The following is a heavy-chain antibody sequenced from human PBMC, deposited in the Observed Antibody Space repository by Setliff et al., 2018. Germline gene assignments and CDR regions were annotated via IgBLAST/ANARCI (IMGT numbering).Heavy chain of an antibody. Sequence: GGSLRLSCAASGFSFSSYAMTWVRQAPGKGLEWVPAISAGGGRTYSADSVKGRFTISRDNSKNTLYLQMNSLRAEDTAVYYCAKTRGSNWNFFYYMDVWGKGTTVTVSS. V-gene: IGHV3-23*01. CDR3: AKTRGSNWNFFYYMDV. J-gene: IGHJ6*03. CDR1: GFSFSSYA. CDR2: ISAGGGRT. D-gene: IGHD1-1*01.